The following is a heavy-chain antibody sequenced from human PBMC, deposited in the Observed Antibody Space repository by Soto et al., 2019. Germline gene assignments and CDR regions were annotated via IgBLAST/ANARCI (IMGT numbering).Heavy chain of an antibody. J-gene: IGHJ3*02. Sequence: GGSLRLSCAASGFTFSSYAMSWARQAPGKGLEWVTAISGIGGSTYYAEPVKGRFTISRENSKNTLYLQMNSLRPEDTAVYYCAKGSDDAFDIWGQGTMVTVSS. CDR3: AKGSDDAFDI. V-gene: IGHV3-23*01. CDR1: GFTFSSYA. CDR2: ISGIGGST.